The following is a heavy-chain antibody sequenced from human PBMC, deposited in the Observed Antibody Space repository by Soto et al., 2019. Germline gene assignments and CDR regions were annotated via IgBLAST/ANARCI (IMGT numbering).Heavy chain of an antibody. CDR1: GFTFSSYA. J-gene: IGHJ1*01. Sequence: GGSLRLSCAASGFTFSSYAMSWVRQAPGKGLEWVSAISGSGGSTYSAASVKSRFTISIYYSKSTLYLQMNSLRAEDTAVYYCANLPHRYCRSTSCYGPLYFQHWGQGTLVTVSS. CDR2: ISGSGGST. V-gene: IGHV3-23*01. CDR3: ANLPHRYCRSTSCYGPLYFQH. D-gene: IGHD2-2*01.